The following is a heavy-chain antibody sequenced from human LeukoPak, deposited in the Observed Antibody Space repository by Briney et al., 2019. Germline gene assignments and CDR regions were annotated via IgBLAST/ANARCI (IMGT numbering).Heavy chain of an antibody. CDR3: ARDSGWWMFDY. D-gene: IGHD6-19*01. CDR2: INPSGGST. CDR1: GYTFTSYY. Sequence: GASVKVSCKASGYTFTSYYIHWVRQAPGQGLEWMGIINPSGGSTSYAQKFQGRVTMTRDTSTSTVYMELSSLRSEDTAVYYCARDSGWWMFDYWGREPWSPSPQ. V-gene: IGHV1-46*01. J-gene: IGHJ4*02.